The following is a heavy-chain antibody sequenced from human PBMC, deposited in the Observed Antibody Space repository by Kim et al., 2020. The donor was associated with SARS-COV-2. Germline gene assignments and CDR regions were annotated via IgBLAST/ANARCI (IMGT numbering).Heavy chain of an antibody. V-gene: IGHV4-59*01. D-gene: IGHD6-13*01. CDR3: ARAGSSSWSPVIDY. J-gene: IGHJ4*02. Sequence: NPSRKSRVTISVDTSKNQFSLKLSSVTAADTAVYYCARAGSSSWSPVIDYWGQGTLVTVSS.